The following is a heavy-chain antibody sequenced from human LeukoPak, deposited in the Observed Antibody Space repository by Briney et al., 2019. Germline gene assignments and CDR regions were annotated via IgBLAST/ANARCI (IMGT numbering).Heavy chain of an antibody. J-gene: IGHJ3*02. CDR2: ISGGGRYI. D-gene: IGHD3-22*01. CDR1: RFTSSTYI. CDR3: ARTLYDSDGPLLFDAFDI. Sequence: RGSLRLSCTASRFTSSTYIINWVPQAPGQQREWCSSISGGGRYIYYAESVKGRFTISRDNAEKSLFLQMNSVRADDTAVYYCARTLYDSDGPLLFDAFDIWGQGTMVTVSS. V-gene: IGHV3-21*01.